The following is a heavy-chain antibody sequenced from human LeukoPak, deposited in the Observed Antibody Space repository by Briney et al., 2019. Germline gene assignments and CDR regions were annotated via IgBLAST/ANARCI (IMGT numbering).Heavy chain of an antibody. CDR1: GGSISSYY. Sequence: SETLSLTCSISGGSISSYYWSWIRQPPGKGLEWVGYIYYSGSTNYNPSLKSRVTISVDTSKNQFSLKLSSVTAADTAVYYCARRVVRGVIIKARPFDYWGQGTLVTVSS. CDR2: IYYSGST. V-gene: IGHV4-59*12. D-gene: IGHD3-10*01. J-gene: IGHJ4*02. CDR3: ARRVVRGVIIKARPFDY.